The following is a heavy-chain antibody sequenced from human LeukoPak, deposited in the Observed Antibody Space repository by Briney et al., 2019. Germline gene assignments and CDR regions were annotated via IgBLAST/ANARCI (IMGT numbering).Heavy chain of an antibody. CDR2: ISGGGDHT. CDR1: GLTFRSYV. J-gene: IGHJ5*02. D-gene: IGHD3-22*01. Sequence: GGSLRLSCAASGLTFRSYVMNWVRQAPGKGLEWVSAISGGGDHTYFTHSVKGRFTTSRDNSKNTLYLQMNSLRAEDTAIYYCVKGRYDNNGDVFEPWGQGTLVTLSS. V-gene: IGHV3-23*01. CDR3: VKGRYDNNGDVFEP.